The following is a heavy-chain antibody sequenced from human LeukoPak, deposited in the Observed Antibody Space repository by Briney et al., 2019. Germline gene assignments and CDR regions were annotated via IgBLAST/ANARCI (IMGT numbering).Heavy chain of an antibody. CDR1: GYTFTSYA. CDR2: INTNTGNP. J-gene: IGHJ6*02. Sequence: GASVKVSCKASGYTFTSYAMNWVRQAPGQGLEWMGWINTNTGNPTYAQGFTGRFVFSLDTSVSTAYLQISSLKAEDTAVYYCARELKQWLAPYYYYGMDVWGQGTTVTVSS. V-gene: IGHV7-4-1*02. CDR3: ARELKQWLAPYYYYGMDV. D-gene: IGHD6-19*01.